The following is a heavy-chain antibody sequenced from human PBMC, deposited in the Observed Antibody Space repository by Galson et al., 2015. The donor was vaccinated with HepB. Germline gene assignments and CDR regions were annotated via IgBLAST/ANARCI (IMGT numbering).Heavy chain of an antibody. CDR2: IYPSGTTSGTP. CDR3: AREGGYTNYYYVRDV. Sequence: ETLSHTCAVSGGSISSRNWWSWVRQPPGKGLEWIGEIYPSGTTSGTPNYNPSLKSRITISIDKSKNQFFLKLSSVTAADRALYYCAREGGYTNYYYVRDVWGQGTTVIVSS. D-gene: IGHD5-18*01. CDR1: GGSISSRNW. V-gene: IGHV4/OR15-8*02. J-gene: IGHJ6*02.